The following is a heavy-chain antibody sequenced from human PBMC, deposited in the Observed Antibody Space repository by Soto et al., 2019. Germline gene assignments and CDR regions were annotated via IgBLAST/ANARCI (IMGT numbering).Heavy chain of an antibody. Sequence: QLQLQESGSGLVKPSQTLSLTCAVSGGSISSGGSSWTWIRQPPGKGLEWIGYIYHSGSTYYNPSLKSRVTIALDRSKNQCSLRLSSVTAADTAVYYCARGAVVNFDSWGQGTLVTVSS. V-gene: IGHV4-30-2*01. J-gene: IGHJ4*02. CDR3: ARGAVVNFDS. CDR1: GGSISSGGSS. D-gene: IGHD3-22*01. CDR2: IYHSGST.